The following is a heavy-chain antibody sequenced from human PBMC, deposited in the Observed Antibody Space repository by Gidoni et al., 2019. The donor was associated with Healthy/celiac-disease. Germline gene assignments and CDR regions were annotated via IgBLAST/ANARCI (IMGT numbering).Heavy chain of an antibody. V-gene: IGHV3-23*01. Sequence: EVQLLESGGGLVQPGGSLRLSCAASGFTFSSHAMSWVRQAPGKGLEWVSAISGSGGSTYYADSVKGRFTISRDNSKNTLYLQMNSLRAEDTAVYYCAKDYFLYSNSRYSSSWGAFDIWGQGTMVTVSS. CDR2: ISGSGGST. D-gene: IGHD6-13*01. J-gene: IGHJ3*02. CDR3: AKDYFLYSNSRYSSSWGAFDI. CDR1: GFTFSSHA.